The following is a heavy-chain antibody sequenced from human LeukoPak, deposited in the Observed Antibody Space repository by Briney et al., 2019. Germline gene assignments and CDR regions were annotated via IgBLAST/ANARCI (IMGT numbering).Heavy chain of an antibody. CDR3: ARHLTKVYDSSGYEDY. CDR1: GGSISSSSYY. J-gene: IGHJ4*02. V-gene: IGHV4-39*01. D-gene: IGHD3-22*01. CDR2: IYYSGSA. Sequence: PSETLSLTCTVSGGSISSSSYYWGWIRHPPGKGLEWIGSIYYSGSAYYNPSLKSRVTISVDTSKNQFSLKLSSVTAADTAVYYCARHLTKVYDSSGYEDYWGQGTLVTVSS.